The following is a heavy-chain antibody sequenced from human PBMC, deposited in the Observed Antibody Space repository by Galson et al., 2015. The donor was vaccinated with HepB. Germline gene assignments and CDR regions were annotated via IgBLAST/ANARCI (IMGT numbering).Heavy chain of an antibody. D-gene: IGHD1-1*01. Sequence: SLRLSCAASGFTFNIYDMHWVRQATGKGLEWVAGIGTLSDTFYPDSVKGRFTISRENAKNSLYLQMNSLRAEDTAVYYCVRGGTDCNWRDWFDPWGQGTLVTVSS. CDR2: IGTLSDT. V-gene: IGHV3-13*01. J-gene: IGHJ5*02. CDR1: GFTFNIYD. CDR3: VRGGTDCNWRDWFDP.